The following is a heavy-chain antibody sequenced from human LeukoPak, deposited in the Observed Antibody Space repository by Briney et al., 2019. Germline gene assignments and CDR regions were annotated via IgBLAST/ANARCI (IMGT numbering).Heavy chain of an antibody. CDR2: ISSSSSTI. J-gene: IGHJ4*02. CDR1: GFTFSSYG. Sequence: GGSLRLSCVASGFTFSSYGMTWVRQAPGKGLEWVSYISSSSSTIYYADSVKGRFTISRDNAKNSLYLQLNSLRAEDTAVYYCAKQLRSRGEYFDYWGQGTLVTVSS. CDR3: AKQLRSRGEYFDY. V-gene: IGHV3-48*01. D-gene: IGHD3-3*01.